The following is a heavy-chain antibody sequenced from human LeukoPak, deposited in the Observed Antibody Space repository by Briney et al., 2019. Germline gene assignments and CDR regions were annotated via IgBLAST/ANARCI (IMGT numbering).Heavy chain of an antibody. Sequence: GGSLKLSCAASGFTFSGSAMHWVRQASGRGLEWVGRIRSKANSYATAYAASVKGRFTISRDDSKNTAYLQMNSLKTEDTAVYYRTSVAAYYLDYWGQGTLVTVSS. V-gene: IGHV3-73*01. D-gene: IGHD6-6*01. CDR3: TSVAAYYLDY. CDR1: GFTFSGSA. CDR2: IRSKANSYAT. J-gene: IGHJ4*02.